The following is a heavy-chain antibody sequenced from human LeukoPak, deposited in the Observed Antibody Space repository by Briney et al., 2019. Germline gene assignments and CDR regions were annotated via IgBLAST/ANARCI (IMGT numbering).Heavy chain of an antibody. J-gene: IGHJ6*02. Sequence: GGSLRLSCAASGFTVSSNYMSWVRQAPGKGLEWVSVIYSGGSTYYADSVKGRFTISRDNSKNTLYLQMNSLRAEDTAVYYCARADSGYDSVFYYYYGMDVWGQGTTVTVSS. CDR3: ARADSGYDSVFYYYYGMDV. V-gene: IGHV3-66*01. CDR1: GFTVSSNY. D-gene: IGHD5-12*01. CDR2: IYSGGST.